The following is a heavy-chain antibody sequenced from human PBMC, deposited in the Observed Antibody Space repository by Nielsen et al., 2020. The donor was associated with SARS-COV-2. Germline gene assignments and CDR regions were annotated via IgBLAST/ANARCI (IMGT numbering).Heavy chain of an antibody. CDR2: INPDGSEK. J-gene: IGHJ1*01. CDR1: GFTFSSLW. D-gene: IGHD6-13*01. V-gene: IGHV3-7*01. CDR3: AKSDSSSWHSEFFPH. Sequence: GGSLRLSCAASGFTFSSLWMSWVRQVPGKGLEWVADINPDGSEKFYVDSVKGRFTISRDNAKNSMSLQMNSLRVEDTAVYYCAKSDSSSWHSEFFPHWGQGTLVTVSS.